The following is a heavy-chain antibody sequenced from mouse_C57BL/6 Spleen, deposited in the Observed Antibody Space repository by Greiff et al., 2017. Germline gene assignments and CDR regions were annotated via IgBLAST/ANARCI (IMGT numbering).Heavy chain of an antibody. CDR3: ARSDDFGLYFDV. V-gene: IGHV3-6*01. Sequence: EVQRVESGPGLVKPSQSLSLTCSVTGYSITSGYYWNWIRQVPGNKLEWMGYISYDGSNNYNPSLKKRISITGDTSKNQFFLKLNSVTTEDTATFYCARSDDFGLYFDVWGTGTTVTVSS. D-gene: IGHD2-4*01. CDR2: ISYDGSN. CDR1: GYSITSGYY. J-gene: IGHJ1*03.